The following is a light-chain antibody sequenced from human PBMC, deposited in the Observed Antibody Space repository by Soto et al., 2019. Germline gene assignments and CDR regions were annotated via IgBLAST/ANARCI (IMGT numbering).Light chain of an antibody. V-gene: IGLV4-69*01. CDR1: SGHSSYA. CDR3: QTWGTGKAV. Sequence: QSVLTQSPSASASLGASVKLTCTLSSGHSSYAIAWHQQQPEKGPRHLMKVNSDGSQSKGDGIPDRFSGSSSGAERYLIISNLHSGDEADYYCQTWGTGKAVLGGGTQLTVL. CDR2: VNSDGSQ. J-gene: IGLJ7*01.